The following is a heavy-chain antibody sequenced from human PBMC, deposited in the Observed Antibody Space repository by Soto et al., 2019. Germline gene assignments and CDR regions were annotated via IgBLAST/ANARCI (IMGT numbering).Heavy chain of an antibody. D-gene: IGHD3-10*01. V-gene: IGHV1-3*01. CDR3: ARGLPMVRGLILEAVDM. Sequence: QVQLVQSGAEVKKPGASVKVSCKTSGYTFTTYPMHWVRQAPGQRLEWMGWINAGNGNTKYSQKFQGRATSTRDTSASTAHMELRRLRSEYTAVYYCARGLPMVRGLILEAVDMWGQGTMVTVSS. CDR2: INAGNGNT. J-gene: IGHJ3*02. CDR1: GYTFTTYP.